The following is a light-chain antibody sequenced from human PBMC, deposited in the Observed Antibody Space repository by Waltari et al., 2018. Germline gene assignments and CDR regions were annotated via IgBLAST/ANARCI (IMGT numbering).Light chain of an antibody. CDR3: QTWGTGIWV. J-gene: IGLJ3*02. V-gene: IGLV4-69*01. CDR2: LNSDGSH. Sequence: HLLPTHSPSASPSLGASVKLTCPLSSGHSSYAIAWPHQQPEKGPRYLMKLNSDGSHSKGDAIPDRFSGSSSGAERYLTISSLQSEDEADYYCQTWGTGIWVFGGGTKLTVL. CDR1: SGHSSYA.